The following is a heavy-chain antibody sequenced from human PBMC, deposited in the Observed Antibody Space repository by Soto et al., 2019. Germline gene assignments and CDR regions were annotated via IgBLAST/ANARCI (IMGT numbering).Heavy chain of an antibody. V-gene: IGHV4-39*02. CDR3: AREQDIVVVVAAVPPDYGMDV. J-gene: IGHJ6*02. D-gene: IGHD2-15*01. CDR2: IHYSGST. CDR1: GGSISNKRYY. Sequence: PSETLSLTCTVSGGSISNKRYYWGWIRQPPGKGLEWIGSIHYSGSTYDNPSLKSRVTISVDTSKNQLSLKLKSVTAADTAVYYCAREQDIVVVVAAVPPDYGMDVWGQGTTVTVSS.